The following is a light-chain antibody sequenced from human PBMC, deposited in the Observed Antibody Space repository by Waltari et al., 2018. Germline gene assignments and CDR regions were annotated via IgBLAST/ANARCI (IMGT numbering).Light chain of an antibody. CDR1: TSDLGSDNY. CDR2: DVN. J-gene: IGLJ2*01. V-gene: IGLV2-14*03. CDR3: SSYTTNTRV. Sequence: QSALTQPASVSASPGQSITISCPGTTSDLGSDNYFSWYHQHPGRAPKLMIYDVNNRPSGVSIRFSGSKSFNAASLTISGLQAEDEADYYCSSYTTNTRVFGGGTKLTV.